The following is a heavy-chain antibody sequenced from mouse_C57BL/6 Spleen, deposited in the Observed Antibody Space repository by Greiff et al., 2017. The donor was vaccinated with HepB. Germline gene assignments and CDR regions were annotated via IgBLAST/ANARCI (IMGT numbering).Heavy chain of an antibody. Sequence: QVQLQQPGAELVKPGASVKLSCKASGYTFTSYWMHWVKQRPGRGLEWIGRIDPNSGGTKYNEKFKSKTTLTVDNPSSTAYMQLSSLTSEDSAVYYGARGWSNGSPYAMDYWGQGTSVTVSS. CDR1: GYTFTSYW. CDR2: IDPNSGGT. CDR3: ARGWSNGSPYAMDY. D-gene: IGHD1-1*02. V-gene: IGHV1-72*01. J-gene: IGHJ4*01.